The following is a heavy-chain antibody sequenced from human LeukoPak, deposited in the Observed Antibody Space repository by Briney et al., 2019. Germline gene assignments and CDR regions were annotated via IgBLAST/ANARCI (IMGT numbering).Heavy chain of an antibody. CDR1: GFTFSSYE. V-gene: IGHV4-39*01. D-gene: IGHD6-19*01. CDR2: IYYSGST. Sequence: GSLRLSCAASGFTFSSYEMNWVRQAPGKGLEWIGSIYYSGSTYYNPSLKSRVTISVDTSKNQFSLKLSSVTAADTAVYYCARLRGSGTDYWGQGTLVTVSS. CDR3: ARLRGSGTDY. J-gene: IGHJ4*02.